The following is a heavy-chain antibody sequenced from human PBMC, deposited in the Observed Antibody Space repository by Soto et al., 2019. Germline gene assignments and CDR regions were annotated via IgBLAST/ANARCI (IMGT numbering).Heavy chain of an antibody. V-gene: IGHV1-18*04. CDR2: ISAYNGNT. D-gene: IGHD3-3*01. CDR1: GYTFTSYG. J-gene: IGHJ3*02. CDR3: ARESGSTPITIFGVVISHDAFDI. Sequence: GASVKVSCKASGYTFTSYGISWVRQAPGQGXEWMGWISAYNGNTNYAQKLQGRVTMTTDTSTSTAYMELRSLRSDDTAVYYCARESGSTPITIFGVVISHDAFDIWGQGTMVTVSS.